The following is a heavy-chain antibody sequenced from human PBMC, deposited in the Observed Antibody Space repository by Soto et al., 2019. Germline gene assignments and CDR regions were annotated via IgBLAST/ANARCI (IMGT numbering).Heavy chain of an antibody. Sequence: GGSLRLSCAASGFTFSSYSMNWVRQAPGKGLEWVSYISSSRSTIYYADSVKGRFTISRDNAKNSLYLQMNSLGDEDTAVYYCARAAARNFDYWGQGTLVTVSS. CDR3: ARAAARNFDY. V-gene: IGHV3-48*02. CDR2: ISSSRSTI. D-gene: IGHD6-6*01. CDR1: GFTFSSYS. J-gene: IGHJ4*02.